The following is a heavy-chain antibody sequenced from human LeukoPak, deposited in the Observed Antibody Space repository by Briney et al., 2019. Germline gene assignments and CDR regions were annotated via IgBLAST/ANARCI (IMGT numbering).Heavy chain of an antibody. CDR1: GGSISSGTYY. Sequence: SETLSLTCTVSGGSISSGTYYWSWIRQPAGKGLEWIGRIYTSGSTSYNPSLKSRVTISVDTSKNQFSLRLSSVTAADTAVYYCARDLSWSGHGGYWGRGTLVTVSS. CDR2: IYTSGST. CDR3: ARDLSWSGHGGY. D-gene: IGHD3-3*01. V-gene: IGHV4-61*02. J-gene: IGHJ4*02.